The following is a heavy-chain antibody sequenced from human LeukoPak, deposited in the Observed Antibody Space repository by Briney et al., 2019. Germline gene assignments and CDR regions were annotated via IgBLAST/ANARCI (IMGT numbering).Heavy chain of an antibody. CDR2: IKQDGSEK. Sequence: GGSLRLSCAASGFTFSSYWMSWVRQAPGKGLEWVANIKQDGSEKYYVDSVKGRFTISRDNAKNSLYLQMNSLRAEDTAVYYCARGVTTDLDDAFDIWGQGTMVTVSS. J-gene: IGHJ3*02. D-gene: IGHD4-17*01. CDR1: GFTFSSYW. V-gene: IGHV3-7*01. CDR3: ARGVTTDLDDAFDI.